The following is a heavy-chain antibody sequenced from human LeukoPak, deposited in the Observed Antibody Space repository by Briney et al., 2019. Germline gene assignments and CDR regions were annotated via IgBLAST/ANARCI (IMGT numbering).Heavy chain of an antibody. Sequence: GGSLRLSCAASGFTFSSYSMNWVRQAPGKGLEWVSSISSSSSCIYYADSVKGRFTISRDNAKNSLYLQMNSLRAEDTAVYYCARGSPPIHSGSYYVAFDIWGQGTVVAVSS. J-gene: IGHJ3*02. CDR1: GFTFSSYS. V-gene: IGHV3-21*01. CDR2: ISSSSSCI. CDR3: ARGSPPIHSGSYYVAFDI. D-gene: IGHD1-26*01.